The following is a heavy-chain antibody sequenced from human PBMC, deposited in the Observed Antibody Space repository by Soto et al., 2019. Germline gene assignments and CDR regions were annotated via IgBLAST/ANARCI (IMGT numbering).Heavy chain of an antibody. CDR1: GGSFSGYY. J-gene: IGHJ5*02. Sequence: SETLSLTCAVYGGSFSGYYWSWIRQPPGKGLEWIGEINHSGSTNYNPSLKSRVTISVDTSKNQFSLKLSSVTAADTAVYYCARGSSRFDPWGQGTLVTVSS. CDR2: INHSGST. CDR3: ARGSSRFDP. V-gene: IGHV4-34*01.